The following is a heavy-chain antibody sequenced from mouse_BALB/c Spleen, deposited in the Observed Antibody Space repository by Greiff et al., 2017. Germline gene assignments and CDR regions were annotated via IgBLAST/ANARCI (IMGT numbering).Heavy chain of an antibody. Sequence: VKLMESGPGLVAPSQSLSITCTVSGFSLTGYGVNWVRQPPGKGLEWLGMIWGDGSTDYNSALKSRLSISKDNSKSQVFLKMNSLQTDDTARYYCARPSTMITGYYAMDYWGQGTSVTVSS. V-gene: IGHV2-6-7*01. J-gene: IGHJ4*01. CDR2: IWGDGST. CDR1: GFSLTGYG. CDR3: ARPSTMITGYYAMDY. D-gene: IGHD2-4*01.